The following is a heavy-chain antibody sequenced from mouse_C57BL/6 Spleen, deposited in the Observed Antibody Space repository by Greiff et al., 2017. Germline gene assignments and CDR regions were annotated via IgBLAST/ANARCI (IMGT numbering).Heavy chain of an antibody. D-gene: IGHD4-1*01. CDR3: TGSDWDAY. CDR2: LRLKSDNYAT. V-gene: IGHV6-3*01. J-gene: IGHJ3*01. CDR1: GFTFSNYW. Sequence: EVQRVESGGGLVQPGGSMKLSCVASGFTFSNYWMNWVRQSPAQGLEWVAQLRLKSDNYATPYAESVKGRVTISRDDSKRRVYLHMNNLRAEDTGIYYCTGSDWDAYWGQGTLVTVSA.